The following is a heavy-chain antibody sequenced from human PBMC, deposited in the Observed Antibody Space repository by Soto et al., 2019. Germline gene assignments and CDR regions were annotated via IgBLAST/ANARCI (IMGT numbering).Heavy chain of an antibody. V-gene: IGHV3-23*01. Sequence: GGSLRLSCAASGFTFSSYAMSWVRQAPGKGLEWVSAISGSGGSTYYADSVKGRFTISRDNSKNTLYLQMNSLRAEDTTVYCCAKYLINDRWELRSAEYFQHWGQGTLVTVSS. CDR2: ISGSGGST. D-gene: IGHD1-26*01. J-gene: IGHJ1*01. CDR1: GFTFSSYA. CDR3: AKYLINDRWELRSAEYFQH.